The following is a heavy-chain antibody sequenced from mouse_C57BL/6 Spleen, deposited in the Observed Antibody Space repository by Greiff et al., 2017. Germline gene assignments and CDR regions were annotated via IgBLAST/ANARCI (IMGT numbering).Heavy chain of an antibody. D-gene: IGHD4-1*01. CDR2: IDPETGGT. V-gene: IGHV1-15*01. CDR3: TRSGTGLYAMDY. Sequence: QVQLQHSGAELVRPGASVTLSCKASGYTFTDYEMHWVKQTPVHGLEWIGAIDPETGGTAYNQKFKGKAILTADKSSSTAYMELRSLTSEDSAVYYCTRSGTGLYAMDYWGQGTSVTVSS. CDR1: GYTFTDYE. J-gene: IGHJ4*01.